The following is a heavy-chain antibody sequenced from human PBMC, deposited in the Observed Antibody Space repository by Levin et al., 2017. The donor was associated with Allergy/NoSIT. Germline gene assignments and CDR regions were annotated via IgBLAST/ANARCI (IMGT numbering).Heavy chain of an antibody. Sequence: GGSLRLSCVGTGFTFSSYAMNWVRQPPGKGLEWVASIRGNGASTYYADSVKGRSTISRDNANNPLYLQMTHLRVEDTALYYCANELDITVVLDALETWGQGTVDTVSS. CDR2: IRGNGAST. CDR3: ANELDITVVLDALET. CDR1: GFTFSSYA. D-gene: IGHD4-23*01. V-gene: IGHV3-23*01. J-gene: IGHJ3*02.